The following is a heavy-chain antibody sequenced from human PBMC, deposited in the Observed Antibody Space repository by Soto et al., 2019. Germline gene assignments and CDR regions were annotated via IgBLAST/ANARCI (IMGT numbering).Heavy chain of an antibody. D-gene: IGHD3-3*01. CDR3: AGERTFDVWRKGFDV. CDR2: MDPNNGST. CDR1: RSTFTTDD. J-gene: IGHJ6*01. Sequence: ASVKVSCKASRSTFTTDDINFVRQATGQGLDCMGCMDPNNGSTGDAQDFQGRITMTRHISRHTAHMERTSLQSHDTADYQCAGERTFDVWRKGFDVSGQGATDSV. V-gene: IGHV1-8*01.